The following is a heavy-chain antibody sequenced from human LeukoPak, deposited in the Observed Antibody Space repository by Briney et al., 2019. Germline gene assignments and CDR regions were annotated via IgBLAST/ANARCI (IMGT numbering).Heavy chain of an antibody. V-gene: IGHV1-8*01. CDR2: MNPNSGNT. CDR1: GYTFTSYD. CDR3: ARGSVVVPSPQPKNWFDP. Sequence: GASVKVSCKASGYTFTSYDINWVRQATGQGLEWMGWMNPNSGNTGYAQKFQGRVTMTRNTSISTAYMELSSLRSEDTAVYYCARGSVVVPSPQPKNWFDPWGQGTLVTVSS. J-gene: IGHJ5*02. D-gene: IGHD2-2*01.